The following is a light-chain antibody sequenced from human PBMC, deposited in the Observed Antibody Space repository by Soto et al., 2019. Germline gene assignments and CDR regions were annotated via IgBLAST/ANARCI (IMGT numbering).Light chain of an antibody. CDR3: QQYTAYSWT. CDR2: KAS. CDR1: QSIDSW. V-gene: IGKV1-5*03. J-gene: IGKJ1*01. Sequence: DIQLTQSPSTLSASVGDSVTITCRARQSIDSWLAWYQQKPGKAHKLLIYKASFLHSGVPSRFSGSGSGAEFTRSISNLQPDDFATYYCQQYTAYSWTFGQGTKVEIK.